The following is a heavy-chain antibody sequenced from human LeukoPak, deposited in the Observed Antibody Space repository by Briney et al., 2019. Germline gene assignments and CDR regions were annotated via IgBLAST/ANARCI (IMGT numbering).Heavy chain of an antibody. D-gene: IGHD2-2*01. CDR2: INAGNGNT. J-gene: IGHJ5*01. CDR3: ARILLRYCSITSCSFGF. Sequence: ASVKVSCKASGYTFTSYAMHWVRQAPGQRLGWMGWINAGNGNTKYSQKFQGRVTITRDTSASTAYMELSSLRSEDTAVYYCARILLRYCSITSCSFGFWGQGTLVTVSS. CDR1: GYTFTSYA. V-gene: IGHV1-3*01.